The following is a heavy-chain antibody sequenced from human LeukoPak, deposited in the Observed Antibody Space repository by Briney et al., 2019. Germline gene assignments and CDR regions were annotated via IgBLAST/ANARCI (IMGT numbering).Heavy chain of an antibody. J-gene: IGHJ6*03. CDR3: ARGAGIIEPEGYYYYYMDV. V-gene: IGHV1-18*01. D-gene: IGHD2/OR15-2a*01. Sequence: ASVKVSCKASGYTFTSYGIIWVRQAPGQGLEWMGWISAYNDNTNYAEKLQGRVTMTTDTSTSTAYMELRSLRSDDTAVYYCARGAGIIEPEGYYYYYMDVWGKGTTVTVSS. CDR1: GYTFTSYG. CDR2: ISAYNDNT.